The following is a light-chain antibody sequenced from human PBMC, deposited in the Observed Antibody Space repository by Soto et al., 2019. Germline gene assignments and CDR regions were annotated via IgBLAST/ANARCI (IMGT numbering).Light chain of an antibody. Sequence: DIHMTQSPSTLSASVGDRVTITCRASQSISNWLAWYQQRPGTAPNLLIFDASTLESGVPSRFSGSGSGTEFTLTINSLEPEDFATYFCQQANSPPLTFGGGTKVDIK. CDR1: QSISNW. J-gene: IGKJ4*01. V-gene: IGKV1-5*01. CDR3: QQANSPPLT. CDR2: DAS.